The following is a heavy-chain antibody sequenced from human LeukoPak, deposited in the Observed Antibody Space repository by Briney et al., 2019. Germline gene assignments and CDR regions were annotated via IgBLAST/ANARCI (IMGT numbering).Heavy chain of an antibody. D-gene: IGHD2-2*03. CDR3: TREMRVGGIGSSSAFDL. CDR1: GFIFSDPY. V-gene: IGHV3-11*01. J-gene: IGHJ3*01. CDR2: ITGNGDQV. Sequence: GGSLRLSCAAPGFIFSDPYMSWIRQAPGKGLEWVSKITGNGDQVYYADSVRGRFTISRDNAKESLYLQMNSLRPEDTGLYYCTREMRVGGIGSSSAFDLWGQGTMVVVSS.